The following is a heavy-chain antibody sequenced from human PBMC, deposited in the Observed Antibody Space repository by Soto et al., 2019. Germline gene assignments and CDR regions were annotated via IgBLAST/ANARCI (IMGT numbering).Heavy chain of an antibody. CDR1: GYTFARYG. CDR3: ARVGPVLRFGMINWFDP. D-gene: IGHD3-16*01. J-gene: IGHJ5*02. Sequence: ASVKVSCKASGYTFARYGISWVRQAPGQGLEWMGWINTYNGDTNFAQKFQGRVTLTTDTSTSTAYMELRSLRSDDTAMYYCARVGPVLRFGMINWFDPWCQGTLVTVSS. CDR2: INTYNGDT. V-gene: IGHV1-18*01.